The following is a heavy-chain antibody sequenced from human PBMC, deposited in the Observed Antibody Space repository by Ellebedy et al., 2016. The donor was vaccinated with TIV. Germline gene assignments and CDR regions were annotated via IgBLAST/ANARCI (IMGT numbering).Heavy chain of an antibody. CDR2: ISAYNGNT. J-gene: IGHJ6*02. D-gene: IGHD3-10*01. V-gene: IGHV1-18*01. CDR1: GYTFTSYG. Sequence: AASVKVSCKASGYTFTSYGISWVRQAPGQGLEWMGWISAYNGNTSYAQKLQGRVTMTTDTSTSTAYMELRSLRSDDTAVYYCARDQAPYYGSGLSPSGMDVWGQGTTVTVSS. CDR3: ARDQAPYYGSGLSPSGMDV.